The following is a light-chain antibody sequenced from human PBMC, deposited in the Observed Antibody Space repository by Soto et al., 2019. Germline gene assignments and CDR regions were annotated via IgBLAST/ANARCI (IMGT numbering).Light chain of an antibody. J-gene: IGKJ1*01. CDR3: HQTYNIPWT. CDR1: QTITTH. CDR2: AAS. Sequence: DIQMTQSASSLSASVGDRFTITCRASQTITTHVNWYQQKPGKAPKLLIYAASSLQSGVPSRFSGSGSGTDFTLTISSLQPEDFATYWCHQTYNIPWTFGQGTKVDIK. V-gene: IGKV1-39*01.